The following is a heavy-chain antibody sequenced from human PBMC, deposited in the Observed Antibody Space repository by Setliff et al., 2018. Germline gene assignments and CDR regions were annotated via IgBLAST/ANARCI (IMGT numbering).Heavy chain of an antibody. J-gene: IGHJ4*02. Sequence: GGSLRLSCTGSGFTFDDFALSWVRQAPGKVLEWVGFIRSKHYGGTEQYATSVKGRFTISRDDSKNIAYLQMSSLQTEDTATYYCAHERIGLAAAGTPYWGQGTLVTVSS. V-gene: IGHV3-49*04. CDR1: GFTFDDFA. D-gene: IGHD6-13*01. CDR3: AHERIGLAAAGTPY. CDR2: IRSKHYGGTE.